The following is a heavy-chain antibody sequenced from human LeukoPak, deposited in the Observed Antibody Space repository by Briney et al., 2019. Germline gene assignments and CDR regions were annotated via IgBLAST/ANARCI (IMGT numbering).Heavy chain of an antibody. CDR2: ISSSGGTR. J-gene: IGHJ4*02. D-gene: IGHD3-10*01. CDR3: VKVAKYYYGSETYYFFEH. CDR1: GFIFSSYE. Sequence: GGSLRLSCEVTGFIFSSYEMNWVRQTPGKGLEWVSYISSSGGTRYYADSVKGRFTMSRDNAKNSLYLQMNSLRAEDTAIYYCVKVAKYYYGSETYYFFEHWGQGTPVTASS. V-gene: IGHV3-48*03.